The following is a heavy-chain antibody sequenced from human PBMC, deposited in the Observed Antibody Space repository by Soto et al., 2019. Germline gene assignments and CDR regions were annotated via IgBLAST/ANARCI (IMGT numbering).Heavy chain of an antibody. V-gene: IGHV3-33*01. J-gene: IGHJ6*02. CDR3: ARDAAARDGRGGMDV. CDR2: IFYDESKE. D-gene: IGHD6-6*01. CDR1: GFTFRQYG. Sequence: WGSLRLSCAASGFTFRQYGMHWVRQAPGKGLEWVAVIFYDESKEYYADSVRGRFTISRDNSNNMLYLQMNSLRGEDTALYYCARDAAARDGRGGMDVWGQGTTVTVSS.